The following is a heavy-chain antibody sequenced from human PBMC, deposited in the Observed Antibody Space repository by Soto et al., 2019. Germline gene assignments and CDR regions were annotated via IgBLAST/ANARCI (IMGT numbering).Heavy chain of an antibody. Sequence: QVQLVQSGAEVKKPGSSVKVSCKASGGTFSSYAISWVRQAPGQGLEWMGGIIPIFGTANYAQKFQGRVTITADESTSTAYMELSSLRSEDTAVYYCARDLAVAGPAGLTQYYYYGMDVWGQGTTVTVSS. J-gene: IGHJ6*02. D-gene: IGHD6-19*01. CDR1: GGTFSSYA. CDR2: IIPIFGTA. CDR3: ARDLAVAGPAGLTQYYYYGMDV. V-gene: IGHV1-69*01.